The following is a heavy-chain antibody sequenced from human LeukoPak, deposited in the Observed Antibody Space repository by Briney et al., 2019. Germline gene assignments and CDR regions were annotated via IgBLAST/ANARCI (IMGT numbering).Heavy chain of an antibody. V-gene: IGHV1-2*02. J-gene: IGHJ5*02. Sequence: GASVKVSCKASGYTFTGYYTHWVRQAPGQGLEWMGWINPNSGGTNYAQKFQGRVTMTRDTSISTAYMELSRLRSDDTAVYYCARDAAAISPYNWFDPWGQGTLVTVSS. CDR2: INPNSGGT. CDR3: ARDAAAISPYNWFDP. CDR1: GYTFTGYY. D-gene: IGHD2-2*02.